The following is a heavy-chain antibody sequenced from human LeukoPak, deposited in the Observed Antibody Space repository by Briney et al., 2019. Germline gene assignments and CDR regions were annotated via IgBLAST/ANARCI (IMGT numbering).Heavy chain of an antibody. D-gene: IGHD2-2*01. CDR3: ARYPGCGSTSCPSPVDY. Sequence: SETLSLTCTVSGGSISSGGYYWSWIRQHPGKGLEWIGYIYYSGSTYYNPSLKSRVTISVDTSKNQFSLKLSSVTAADTAVYYCARYPGCGSTSCPSPVDYWGQGTLVTVSS. V-gene: IGHV4-31*03. CDR2: IYYSGST. CDR1: GGSISSGGYY. J-gene: IGHJ4*02.